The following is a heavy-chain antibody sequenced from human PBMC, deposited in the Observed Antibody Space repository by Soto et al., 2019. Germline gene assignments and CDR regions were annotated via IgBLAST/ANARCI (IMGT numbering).Heavy chain of an antibody. V-gene: IGHV5-51*01. CDR2: IYPDDSDT. Sequence: GESLKNSCKGSGYSFTNYWIGWVRQMPGKGLEWMGMIYPDDSDTKYCPSFQGQVTFSADKSINTAYLQWSSLKASDTAIYYCARLEWLSLAAWFDPWGQGTLVTVSS. D-gene: IGHD3-3*01. J-gene: IGHJ5*02. CDR1: GYSFTNYW. CDR3: ARLEWLSLAAWFDP.